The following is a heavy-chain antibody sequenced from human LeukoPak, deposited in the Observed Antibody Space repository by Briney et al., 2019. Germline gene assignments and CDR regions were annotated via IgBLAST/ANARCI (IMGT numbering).Heavy chain of an antibody. J-gene: IGHJ4*02. CDR1: GGSISSGDYY. CDR3: ARGGDFWSGYHFDY. Sequence: SETLSLTCTVSGGSISSGDYYWSWIRQPPGKGLERIGYIYYSGSTYYNPSLKSRVTISVDTSKNQFSLKLSSVTAADTAVYYCARGGDFWSGYHFDYWGQGTLVTVSS. CDR2: IYYSGST. V-gene: IGHV4-30-4*01. D-gene: IGHD3-3*01.